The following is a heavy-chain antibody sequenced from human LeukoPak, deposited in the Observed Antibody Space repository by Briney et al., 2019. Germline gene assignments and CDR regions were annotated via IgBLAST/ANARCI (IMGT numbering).Heavy chain of an antibody. V-gene: IGHV4-34*01. Sequence: SETLSLTCAVYGGSFSDYYWSWIRQPPGKGLEWIGEINHSGSTNYNLSLKSRVTISVDTSKTQFSLKVSSVTAADTAVYYCARAEAVAVWTIDYWGQGTLVTVSS. CDR1: GGSFSDYY. CDR2: INHSGST. CDR3: ARAEAVAVWTIDY. D-gene: IGHD6-19*01. J-gene: IGHJ4*02.